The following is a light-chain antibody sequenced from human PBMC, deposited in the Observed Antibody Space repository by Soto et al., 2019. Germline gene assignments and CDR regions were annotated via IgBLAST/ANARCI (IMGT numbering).Light chain of an antibody. CDR1: QSINNW. J-gene: IGKJ2*01. V-gene: IGKV1-5*03. CDR3: QHYNGY. Sequence: DIQMTQSPSTLSASVGDRVTITCRASQSINNWLAWYQLKPRKAPKLLIYGASSLESGVPSRFSSSGSGTEFTLTISSLQPDDFATYYCQHYNGYFGQGTKLELK. CDR2: GAS.